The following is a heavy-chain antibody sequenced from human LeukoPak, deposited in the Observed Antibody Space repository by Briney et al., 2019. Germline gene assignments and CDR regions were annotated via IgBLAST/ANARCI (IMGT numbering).Heavy chain of an antibody. CDR1: GYTLTGYY. V-gene: IGHV1-2*02. CDR2: INPNSGGT. Sequence: ASVKVSCKASGYTLTGYYMHWVRQAPGQGLEWMGWINPNSGGTKYAQKFQGRVTMTRDTSISTAYMELSRLRSDDTAVYYCATLLGFDYWGQGTLVTVSS. D-gene: IGHD7-27*01. J-gene: IGHJ4*02. CDR3: ATLLGFDY.